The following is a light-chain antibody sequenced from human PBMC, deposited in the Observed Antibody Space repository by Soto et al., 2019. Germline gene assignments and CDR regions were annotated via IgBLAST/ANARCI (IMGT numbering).Light chain of an antibody. CDR2: AAS. V-gene: IGKV1-39*01. Sequence: DIQMTQSPSTLSGSLGDRVTITCRASQSISRYLNWYQQKPGKAPKLLIYAASSLQSGVPSRFSGSGSGTDFTLTISSLQPEDFETYYCQQSYSNPRTFGQGTKVDIK. CDR1: QSISRY. J-gene: IGKJ1*01. CDR3: QQSYSNPRT.